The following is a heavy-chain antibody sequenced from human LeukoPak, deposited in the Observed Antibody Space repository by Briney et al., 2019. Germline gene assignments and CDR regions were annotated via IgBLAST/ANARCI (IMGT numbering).Heavy chain of an antibody. Sequence: SETLSLTCTVSGASVSSSSFCWAWIRQPPGKGLEWIGTIYYSGSTYYNPSLKSRVTISVDTTKNQFSLKLSSVTAADTAVYYCARTKGGYDSIFDYWGQGTLVTVSS. V-gene: IGHV4-39*01. D-gene: IGHD5-12*01. CDR2: IYYSGST. CDR1: GASVSSSSFC. J-gene: IGHJ4*02. CDR3: ARTKGGYDSIFDY.